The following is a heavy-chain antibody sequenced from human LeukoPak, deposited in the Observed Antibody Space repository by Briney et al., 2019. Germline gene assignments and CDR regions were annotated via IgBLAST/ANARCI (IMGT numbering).Heavy chain of an antibody. CDR1: GGSFSGYY. CDR3: ARQYCTNGVCPYFDY. CDR2: INHSGST. J-gene: IGHJ4*02. D-gene: IGHD2-8*01. V-gene: IGHV4-34*01. Sequence: SETLPLTCAVYGGSFSGYYWSWIRQPPGKGLEWIGEINHSGSTNYNPSLKSRVTISVDTSKNQFSLKLSSVTAADTAVYYCARQYCTNGVCPYFDYWGQGTLVTVSS.